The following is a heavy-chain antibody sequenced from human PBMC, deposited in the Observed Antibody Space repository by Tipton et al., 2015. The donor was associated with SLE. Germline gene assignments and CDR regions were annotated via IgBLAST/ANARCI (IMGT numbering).Heavy chain of an antibody. CDR3: ASWSPERTSGWSRFDY. Sequence: TLSLTCTVSGASISSFSYYWGWIRQPPGKGLEWIGNMYYTGSTYYNPSLKSRVTISVDTSKNQFSLKLSSVTAADTAVYYCASWSPERTSGWSRFDYWGQGTLVTVSS. D-gene: IGHD6-19*01. CDR1: GASISSFSYY. CDR2: MYYTGST. V-gene: IGHV4-39*07. J-gene: IGHJ4*02.